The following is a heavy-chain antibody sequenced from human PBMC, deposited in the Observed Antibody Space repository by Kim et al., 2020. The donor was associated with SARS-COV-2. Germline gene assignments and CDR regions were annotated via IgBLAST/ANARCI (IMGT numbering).Heavy chain of an antibody. J-gene: IGHJ4*02. CDR3: ATSSPSGSFPGLR. D-gene: IGHD1-26*01. CDR2: FDGQ. Sequence: ASVKVSCKVSGYTLTELSMYWVRQAPRKGLEWLGSFDGQNYAREFQGRVIMTEDTSTDTAYMELSSLRSEETAVYYCATSSPSGSFPGLRWGQGTLVAVSS. CDR1: GYTLTELS. V-gene: IGHV1-24*01.